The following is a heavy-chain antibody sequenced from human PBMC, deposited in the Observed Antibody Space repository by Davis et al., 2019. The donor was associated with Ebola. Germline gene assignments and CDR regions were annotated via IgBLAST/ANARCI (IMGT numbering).Heavy chain of an antibody. D-gene: IGHD5-12*01. CDR3: ARGENSGYDPFDY. Sequence: PGGSLRLSCKASGYSFTTYWIGWVRRMPGKGLEWMGIIYPGDSDTRYSPSFQGQVTISADKSISTAYLQWSSLKASDTAMYYCARGENSGYDPFDYWGQGTLVTVSS. V-gene: IGHV5-51*01. CDR1: GYSFTTYW. J-gene: IGHJ4*02. CDR2: IYPGDSDT.